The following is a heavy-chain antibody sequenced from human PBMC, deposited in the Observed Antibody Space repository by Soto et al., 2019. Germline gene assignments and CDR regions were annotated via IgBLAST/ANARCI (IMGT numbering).Heavy chain of an antibody. CDR2: INHSGST. CDR3: ARGLPFLAVAGTIQLGKKPFDY. D-gene: IGHD6-19*01. J-gene: IGHJ4*02. Sequence: QVQLQQWGAGLLKPSETLSLTCAVYGGSFSGYYWSWIRQPPGKGLEWIGEINHSGSTNYNPSLKSRVTISVDTSKNQFSLKLSSVTAADTAVYYCARGLPFLAVAGTIQLGKKPFDYWGQGTLVTVSS. CDR1: GGSFSGYY. V-gene: IGHV4-34*01.